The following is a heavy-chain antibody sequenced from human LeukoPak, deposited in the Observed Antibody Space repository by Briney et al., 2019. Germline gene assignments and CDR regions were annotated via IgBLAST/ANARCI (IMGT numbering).Heavy chain of an antibody. J-gene: IGHJ4*02. V-gene: IGHV1-18*01. D-gene: IGHD3-3*01. CDR3: ARGGITIFGVIKFDY. CDR1: NYNFTNYG. Sequence: ASVKVSCKASNYNFTNYGITWVRQAPGQGLERMGWISAYNGNTNYAQKFQGRVTMTTDTSTKTGYMELRSLSSDDTAVYYCARGGITIFGVIKFDYWGQGTPVTVSS. CDR2: ISAYNGNT.